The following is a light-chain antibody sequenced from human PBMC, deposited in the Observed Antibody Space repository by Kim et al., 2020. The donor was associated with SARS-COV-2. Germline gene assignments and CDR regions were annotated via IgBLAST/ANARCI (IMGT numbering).Light chain of an antibody. J-gene: IGLJ2*01. CDR3: SSYTGSSTPV. CDR2: DVS. Sequence: GQSITISCTGTSSDVSGYSYVSWYQQHPGKAPKLMIYDVSNRPSGVSNRFSGSKSGNTASLTISGLQAEDEADYYCSSYTGSSTPVFGGGTQLTVL. CDR1: SSDVSGYSY. V-gene: IGLV2-14*03.